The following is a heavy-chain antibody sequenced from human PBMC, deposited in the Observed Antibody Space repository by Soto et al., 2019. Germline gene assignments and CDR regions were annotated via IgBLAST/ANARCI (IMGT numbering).Heavy chain of an antibody. Sequence: GESLKISCKGSGYSFTSYWISWVRQMPGKGLEWMGRIDPSDSYTNYSPSFQGHVTISADKSISTAYLQWSSLKASDTAMYYCASTRSDYYYYGMDVWGQGXTVTV. CDR2: IDPSDSYT. J-gene: IGHJ6*02. CDR1: GYSFTSYW. V-gene: IGHV5-10-1*01. D-gene: IGHD3-3*01. CDR3: ASTRSDYYYYGMDV.